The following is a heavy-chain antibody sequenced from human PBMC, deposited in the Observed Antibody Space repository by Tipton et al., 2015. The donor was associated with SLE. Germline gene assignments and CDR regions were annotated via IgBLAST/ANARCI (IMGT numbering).Heavy chain of an antibody. D-gene: IGHD1-26*01. CDR3: ARRLGARGWFDP. V-gene: IGHV4-59*11. CDR2: IYYSGST. Sequence: TLSLTCTVSGGSISSHYWSWIRQPPGKGLEWIGYIYYSGSTNYNPSLKSRVTISVDTSKNQFSLKLSSVTAADTAVYYCARRLGARGWFDPWGQGTLVTVSS. J-gene: IGHJ5*02. CDR1: GGSISSHY.